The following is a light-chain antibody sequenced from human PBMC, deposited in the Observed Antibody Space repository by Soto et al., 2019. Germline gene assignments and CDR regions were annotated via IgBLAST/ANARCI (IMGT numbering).Light chain of an antibody. CDR2: DAS. CDR1: QKISSY. Sequence: EIVLTQSPGTLSLSPGERATLSCRASQKISSYLAWYQQNPGQAPRLLLYDASNRATGIPARFSGSGSGTDLTLTISNLEPEDFAVYYCQQRSNWPPLTFGGGTKVEIK. V-gene: IGKV3-11*01. J-gene: IGKJ4*01. CDR3: QQRSNWPPLT.